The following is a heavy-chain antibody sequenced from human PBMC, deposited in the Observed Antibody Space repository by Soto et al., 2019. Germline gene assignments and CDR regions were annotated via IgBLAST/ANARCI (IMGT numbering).Heavy chain of an antibody. J-gene: IGHJ4*02. Sequence: GGSLRLSCAVSGFTFSNYAMTWVRQAPGKGLEWVSVMSGNGGRILYADSVRGRFTISRDNSKNTLYLQMNSLRLEDTAVYYCVKDPVSGGTGGAWFDYCGPGTLVTVSS. CDR1: GFTFSNYA. D-gene: IGHD2-8*02. CDR2: MSGNGGRI. CDR3: VKDPVSGGTGGAWFDY. V-gene: IGHV3-23*01.